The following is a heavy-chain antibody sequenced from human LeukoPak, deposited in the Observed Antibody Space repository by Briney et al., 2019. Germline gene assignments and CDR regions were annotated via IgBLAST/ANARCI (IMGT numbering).Heavy chain of an antibody. CDR3: ARDRRSGLGHAFDI. Sequence: GGSLRLSCVTSGFTFDNYWIHWVRQAPGKGLVWVSRINSDGSSTTYADSVKGRFTISRDNAENTLYLQMDSLRAEDTAVYYCARDRRSGLGHAFDIWGQGTMVTVSS. D-gene: IGHD3-3*01. J-gene: IGHJ3*02. CDR2: INSDGSST. V-gene: IGHV3-74*01. CDR1: GFTFDNYW.